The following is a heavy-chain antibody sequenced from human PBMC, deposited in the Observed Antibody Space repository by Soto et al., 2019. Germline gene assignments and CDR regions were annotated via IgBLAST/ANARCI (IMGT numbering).Heavy chain of an antibody. Sequence: QVQLVQSGAEVKKPGSSVKVSCKTSGGTFSSYDISWVRQAPGQGLEWMGGIIPIFGTANYAQKFQGRVTITADESPSTAYVELSSLRSADTAVYFCASHAATTGGGMDVWGQGTKVAVSS. V-gene: IGHV1-69*01. J-gene: IGHJ6*02. CDR3: ASHAATTGGGMDV. CDR2: IIPIFGTA. CDR1: GGTFSSYD. D-gene: IGHD4-4*01.